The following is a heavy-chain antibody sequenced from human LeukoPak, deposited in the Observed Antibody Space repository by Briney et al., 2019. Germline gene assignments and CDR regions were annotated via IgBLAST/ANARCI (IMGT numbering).Heavy chain of an antibody. J-gene: IGHJ6*02. CDR1: GFTFSNYA. D-gene: IGHD3-10*01. CDR2: ISNTGSDT. V-gene: IGHV3-23*01. Sequence: PGGSLRLSCAASGFTFSNYAMSWVRQAPGKGLEWVSTISNTGSDTYYADSVKGRFTISRDNSENTIYLQMNNLRAEETAIHYCAKVPYSDYGSGRPPFMDVWGQGTTVAVSS. CDR3: AKVPYSDYGSGRPPFMDV.